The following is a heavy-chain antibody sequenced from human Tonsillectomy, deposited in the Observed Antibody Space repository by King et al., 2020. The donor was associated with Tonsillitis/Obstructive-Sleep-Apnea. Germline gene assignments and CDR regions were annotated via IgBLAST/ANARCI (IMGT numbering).Heavy chain of an antibody. CDR2: IYWDDDK. Sequence: ITLKESGPTLVKPTQTLTLTCTFSGFSLSTSGVGVGWIRQPPGKALEWLALIYWDDDKLYSPSLKSSHTITKDTSKNQVVLTMTNMDPVDTATYYCAHRSDSNYGFDYWGQGTLVTVSS. D-gene: IGHD4-11*01. CDR1: GFSLSTSGVG. J-gene: IGHJ4*02. V-gene: IGHV2-5*02. CDR3: AHRSDSNYGFDY.